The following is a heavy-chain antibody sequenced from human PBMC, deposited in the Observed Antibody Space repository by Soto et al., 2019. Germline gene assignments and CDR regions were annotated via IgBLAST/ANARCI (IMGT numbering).Heavy chain of an antibody. D-gene: IGHD4-4*01. V-gene: IGHV3-74*01. CDR1: GFTFSVYW. CDR2: IDSDGSTT. J-gene: IGHJ6*02. CDR3: ARPGYSNYGPVVDV. Sequence: EVQLVESGGGLVQPGGSLRLSCAASGFTFSVYWMHWVRQAPGKGLVWVSRIDSDGSTTSYADSVKGRFTISRDNAKSTLYLRINSLRAEDTAVYYCARPGYSNYGPVVDVWGQGTSVTVSS.